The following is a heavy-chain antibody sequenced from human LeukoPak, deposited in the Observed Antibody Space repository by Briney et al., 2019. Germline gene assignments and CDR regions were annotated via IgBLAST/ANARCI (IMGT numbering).Heavy chain of an antibody. V-gene: IGHV4-59*01. CDR3: AREDPQTTVPEGMDV. CDR2: IYYSGTT. D-gene: IGHD4-17*01. Sequence: SETLSLTCTVSGGSISHYYWSWIRQSPGKGLEWIGYIYYSGTTNYNPSLKSRVTISVDTSRNQFSLQLRSVTAADTAVYYCAREDPQTTVPEGMDVWGQGTTVIVPS. CDR1: GGSISHYY. J-gene: IGHJ6*02.